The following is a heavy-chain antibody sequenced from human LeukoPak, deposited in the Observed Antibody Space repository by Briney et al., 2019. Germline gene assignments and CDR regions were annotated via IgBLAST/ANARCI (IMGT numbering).Heavy chain of an antibody. J-gene: IGHJ5*02. CDR2: ISGSGGST. CDR3: AKGLRGYSYGFSSGWFDP. Sequence: GGSLRLSCAASGITVSSNYMTWVRQAPGKGLEWVSAISGSGGSTYYADSVKGRFTISRDNSKNTLYLQMNSLRAEDTAVYYCAKGLRGYSYGFSSGWFDPWGQGTLVTVSS. CDR1: GITVSSNY. D-gene: IGHD5-18*01. V-gene: IGHV3-23*01.